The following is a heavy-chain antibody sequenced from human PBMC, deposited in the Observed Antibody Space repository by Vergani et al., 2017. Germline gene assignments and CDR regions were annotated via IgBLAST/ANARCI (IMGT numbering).Heavy chain of an antibody. CDR2: FDPEDGET. J-gene: IGHJ3*02. Sequence: QVQLVQSGAEVKKPGASVKVSCKVSGYTLTELSMHWVRQAPGKGLEWMGGFDPEDGETIYAQKFQGRVTMTEDTATDTAYMELSSLRFEDTAVYYCATACSSTRCYDAFDIWGQGTMVTVSS. CDR3: ATACSSTRCYDAFDI. V-gene: IGHV1-24*01. D-gene: IGHD2-2*01. CDR1: GYTLTELS.